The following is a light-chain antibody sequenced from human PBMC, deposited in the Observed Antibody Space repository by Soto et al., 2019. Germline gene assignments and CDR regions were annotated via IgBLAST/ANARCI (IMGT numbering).Light chain of an antibody. V-gene: IGKV3-11*01. CDR2: DTS. CDR1: QFLSSY. Sequence: EVVLTQSPATLSLAPGERATLSCRASQFLSSYLAWYQQKPGQPPRLLIYDTSNRATGIPARFSGSGSGTDFTLTISRLEPEDFAVYYCQQHSNWPPSITFGQGTRLEIK. J-gene: IGKJ5*01. CDR3: QQHSNWPPSIT.